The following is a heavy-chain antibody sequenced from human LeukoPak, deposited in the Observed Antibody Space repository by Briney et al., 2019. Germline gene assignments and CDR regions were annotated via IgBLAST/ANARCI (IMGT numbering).Heavy chain of an antibody. J-gene: IGHJ3*02. CDR1: GGSFSGYY. Sequence: SETLSLTCAVYGGSFSGYYWSWIRQPPGKGLGWIGEINHSGSTNYNPSLKSRVTISVDTSKNQLSLKLSSVTAADTAVYYCARGPGVIDAFDIWGQGTMVTVSS. V-gene: IGHV4-34*01. D-gene: IGHD3-16*02. CDR3: ARGPGVIDAFDI. CDR2: INHSGST.